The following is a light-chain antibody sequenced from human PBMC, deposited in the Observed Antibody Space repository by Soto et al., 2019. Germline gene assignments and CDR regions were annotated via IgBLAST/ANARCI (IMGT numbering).Light chain of an antibody. CDR1: SGHSNYA. J-gene: IGLJ2*01. CDR2: LNSDGSH. V-gene: IGLV4-69*01. CDR3: QTWGTGIVV. Sequence: QSVLTQSPSDSASLGASVKLSCTLSSGHSNYAIAWHQQQPEKGPRYLMKLNSDGSHSKGDGIPDRFSGSSSGAERYLTISSLQSEDEADYYCQTWGTGIVVFGGGTKVTVL.